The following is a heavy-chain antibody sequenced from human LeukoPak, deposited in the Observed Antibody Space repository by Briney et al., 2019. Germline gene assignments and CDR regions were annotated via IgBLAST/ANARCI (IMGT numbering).Heavy chain of an antibody. V-gene: IGHV4-34*01. J-gene: IGHJ5*02. CDR2: INHSGST. CDR3: ARRFTAMVRGVISWFDP. CDR1: GGSFSGYY. D-gene: IGHD3-10*01. Sequence: SETLSLTCAVYGGSFSGYYWSWIRQPPGKGLEWIGEINHSGSTNYNPSLKSRVTISVDTSKNQFSLKLSSVTAADTAVYYCARRFTAMVRGVISWFDPWGQGTLVTVSS.